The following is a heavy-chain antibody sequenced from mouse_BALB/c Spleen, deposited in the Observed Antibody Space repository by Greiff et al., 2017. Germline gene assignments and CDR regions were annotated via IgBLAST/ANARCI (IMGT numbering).Heavy chain of an antibody. CDR1: GFSLTGYG. CDR2: IWGDGST. V-gene: IGHV2-6-7*01. CDR3: ARDGNYYGSRWYFDV. Sequence: VQLVESGPGLVAPSQSLSITCTVSGFSLTGYGVNWVRQPPGKGLEWLGMIWGDGSTDYNSALKSRLSISKDNSKSQVFLKMNSLQTDDTARYYCARDGNYYGSRWYFDVWGAGTTVTVSS. D-gene: IGHD1-1*01. J-gene: IGHJ1*01.